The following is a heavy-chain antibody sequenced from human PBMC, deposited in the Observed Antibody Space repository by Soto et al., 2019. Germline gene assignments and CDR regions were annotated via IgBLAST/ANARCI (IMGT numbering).Heavy chain of an antibody. V-gene: IGHV4-30-4*08. D-gene: IGHD2-2*01. CDR2: ISDSGTT. Sequence: TLSLACTVSGASHGSDYDDCTWIRQSPGKGLDWIGYISDSGTTFYNPYLSSRLTIAIATSKNHFSMQLKSVTSDDTAVYYCAKYQPPEFDPWGQGIPVTVSS. J-gene: IGHJ5*02. CDR1: GASHGSDYDD. CDR3: AKYQPPEFDP.